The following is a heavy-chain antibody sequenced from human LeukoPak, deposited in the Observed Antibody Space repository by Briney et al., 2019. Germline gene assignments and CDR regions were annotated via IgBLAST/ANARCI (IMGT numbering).Heavy chain of an antibody. CDR3: TTTYRY. J-gene: IGHJ4*02. D-gene: IGHD3-16*01. CDR1: GFTFSDAW. V-gene: IGHV3-15*01. CDR2: VKTKTDGETT. Sequence: GGSLRLSCAASGFTFSDAWMTWVRQAPGKGLEWVGRVKTKTDGETTDYAAPVKGRFSISRDDSKNTLYLQMNSLNADDTAVYFRTTTYRYWGQGTLVTVSS.